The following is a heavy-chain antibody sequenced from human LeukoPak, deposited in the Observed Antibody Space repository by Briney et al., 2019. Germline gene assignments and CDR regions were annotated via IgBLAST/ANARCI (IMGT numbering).Heavy chain of an antibody. V-gene: IGHV3-23*01. J-gene: IGHJ4*02. D-gene: IGHD1-20*01. CDR1: GFTFSSSA. CDR3: ARDGEGITGASGIDY. Sequence: PGGSLRLSRAASGFTFSSSAMSWVRQAPGKGLEWVSAISNNGGYTYYADSVQGRFTISRDNSKSTLCLQMNSLRAEDTAVYYCARDGEGITGASGIDYWGQGTLVTVSS. CDR2: ISNNGGYT.